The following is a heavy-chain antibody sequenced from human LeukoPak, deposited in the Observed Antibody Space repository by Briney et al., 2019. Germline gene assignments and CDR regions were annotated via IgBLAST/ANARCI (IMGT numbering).Heavy chain of an antibody. CDR3: ARDRITDFWSGCYTNYFDY. CDR1: GFTFTTNW. CDR2: INQDGSEK. V-gene: IGHV3-7*01. J-gene: IGHJ4*02. D-gene: IGHD3-3*01. Sequence: GGSLRLSCAASGFTFTTNWMTWVRQAPGKGLEGVATINQDGSEKYYVDSVKGRFTISRDNAKNSLFLQMNSLRAEDTAVYYCARDRITDFWSGCYTNYFDYWGQGTLVTVSS.